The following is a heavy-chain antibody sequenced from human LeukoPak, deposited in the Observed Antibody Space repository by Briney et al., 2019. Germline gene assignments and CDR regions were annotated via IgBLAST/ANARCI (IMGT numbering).Heavy chain of an antibody. Sequence: SGRSLRLSCAASGFSFSDCGMHWVRQAPGKGLEWVALIWYDGGNKYYADSVKGRYTISRGNSKNTLYLQMNSLRAEDTAVYYCARGCSYHPSGYWGIDYWGQGTLVTVSS. V-gene: IGHV3-33*01. D-gene: IGHD3-22*01. CDR2: IWYDGGNK. CDR3: ARGCSYHPSGYWGIDY. J-gene: IGHJ4*02. CDR1: GFSFSDCG.